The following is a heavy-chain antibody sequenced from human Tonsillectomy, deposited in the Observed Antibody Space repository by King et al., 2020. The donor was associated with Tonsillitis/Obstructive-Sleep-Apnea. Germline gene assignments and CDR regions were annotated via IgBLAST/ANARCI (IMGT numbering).Heavy chain of an antibody. D-gene: IGHD4-17*01. CDR3: ARGAYGHAFDI. Sequence: VQLQQSGPGLVKPSQTLSLTCAISGDSVSRNSAAWNWLRLSPSRGLEWLGRTYYRSTWYSDYAVSVKSRITINPDTSKNQFSLQLNSVTPEDAAIYYCARGAYGHAFDIWGQGTMVTVSS. J-gene: IGHJ3*02. CDR1: GDSVSRNSAA. V-gene: IGHV6-1*01. CDR2: TYYRSTWYS.